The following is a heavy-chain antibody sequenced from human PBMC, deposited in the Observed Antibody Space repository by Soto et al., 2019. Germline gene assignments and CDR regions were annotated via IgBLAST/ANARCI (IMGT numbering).Heavy chain of an antibody. D-gene: IGHD1-1*01. CDR3: ARTGTPWTPFDY. CDR2: IYYSGST. Sequence: SETLSLTCTVSGGSISSYYWSWIRQPPGKGLEWIGYIYYSGSTNYNLSLKSRVTISVDTSKNQFSLKLSSVTAADTAVYYCARTGTPWTPFDYWGQGTLVTVSS. J-gene: IGHJ4*02. V-gene: IGHV4-59*01. CDR1: GGSISSYY.